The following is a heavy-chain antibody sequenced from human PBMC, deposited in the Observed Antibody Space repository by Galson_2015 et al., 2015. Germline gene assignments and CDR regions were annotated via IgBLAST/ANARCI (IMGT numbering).Heavy chain of an antibody. D-gene: IGHD1-26*01. V-gene: IGHV4-59*09. CDR2: IYSRGSA. CDR3: ARGAHSGCHYFFDY. J-gene: IGHJ4*02. Sequence: GIGFIYSRGSANYNPSLKSRVTLSVDPSKNQFSLKLTSVTAADTAVYDCARGAHSGCHYFFDYWVQGTLVTVSS.